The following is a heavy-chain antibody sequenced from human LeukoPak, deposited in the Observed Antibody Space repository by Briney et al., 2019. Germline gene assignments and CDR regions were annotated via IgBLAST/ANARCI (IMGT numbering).Heavy chain of an antibody. CDR1: GFTFSSYA. Sequence: PRGSLRLSCAASGFTFSSYAIHWVRQAPGKGLEYVSSISSNGGSTYYANSVKGRFTISRDNSKNTLYLQMGSLRAEDMAVYYCARQYSGYDRRLDYWGQGTLVTVSS. CDR3: ARQYSGYDRRLDY. J-gene: IGHJ4*02. D-gene: IGHD5-12*01. V-gene: IGHV3-64*01. CDR2: ISSNGGST.